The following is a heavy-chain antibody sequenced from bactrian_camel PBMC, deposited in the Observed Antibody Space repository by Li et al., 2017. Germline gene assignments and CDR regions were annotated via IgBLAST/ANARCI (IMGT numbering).Heavy chain of an antibody. CDR3: AAWCTGTAGYTLLDAQKYNY. CDR1: GYFSKRC. CDR2: IDGIGGT. Sequence: HVQLVESGGDSVEAGGSLRLSCVVSGYFSKRCMAWFRLGPGKKREGVAAIDGIGGTSYADSVKGRFTITKDNAKNTLCLQMNSLKPDDTAMYYCAAWCTGTAGYTLLDAQKYNYWGQGTQVTVS. V-gene: IGHV3S53*01. J-gene: IGHJ4*01. D-gene: IGHD3*01.